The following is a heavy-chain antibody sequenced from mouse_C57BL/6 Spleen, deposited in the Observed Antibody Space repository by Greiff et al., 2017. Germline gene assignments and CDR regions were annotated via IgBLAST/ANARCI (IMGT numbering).Heavy chain of an antibody. CDR3: AKQLGVAGALDY. J-gene: IGHJ4*01. Sequence: VQLQQSGTELVKPGASVKLSCKASGYTFTSYWMHWVKQRPGQGLEWIGNINPRNGGTNYNEKFKSKATLTVDKSSSTAYMQLSSLTSEVSAVDYCAKQLGVAGALDYWGQGTSVTVSS. CDR1: GYTFTSYW. D-gene: IGHD3-1*01. CDR2: INPRNGGT. V-gene: IGHV1-53*01.